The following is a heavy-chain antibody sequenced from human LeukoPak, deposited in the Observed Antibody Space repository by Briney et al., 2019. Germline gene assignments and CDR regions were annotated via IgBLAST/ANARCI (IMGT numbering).Heavy chain of an antibody. Sequence: GGSLRLSCAASGFTFSSYSMNWVRQAPGKGLEWVSSISSSSSYIYYADSVKGRFTISRDNAKNSLYLQMNSLRAEDTVVYYCARDHRVVSFYYYLDVWGKGSTVTVSS. CDR1: GFTFSSYS. CDR2: ISSSSSYI. V-gene: IGHV3-21*01. D-gene: IGHD3-3*01. CDR3: ARDHRVVSFYYYLDV. J-gene: IGHJ6*03.